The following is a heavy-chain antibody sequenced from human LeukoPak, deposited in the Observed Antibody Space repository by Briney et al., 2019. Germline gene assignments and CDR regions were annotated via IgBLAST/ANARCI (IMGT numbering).Heavy chain of an antibody. CDR3: ARRPKGNYCSSTSCYYGWFDP. D-gene: IGHD2-2*01. V-gene: IGHV5-10-1*01. Sequence: GESLKVSCKGSGYSFTSYWISWVRQMPGKGLEWMGRIDPSDSYTNYSPSSQGHVTISADKSISTAYLQWSSLKASDTAMYYCARRPKGNYCSSTSCYYGWFDPWGQGTLVTVSS. J-gene: IGHJ5*02. CDR2: IDPSDSYT. CDR1: GYSFTSYW.